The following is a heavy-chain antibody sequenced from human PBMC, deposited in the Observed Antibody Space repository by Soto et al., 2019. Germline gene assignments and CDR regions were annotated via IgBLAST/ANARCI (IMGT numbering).Heavy chain of an antibody. V-gene: IGHV4-34*01. CDR3: ARWGSGWYYFDY. D-gene: IGHD6-19*01. CDR1: GGSFSGYY. Sequence: QVQLQQWGAGLLKPSETLSLTCAVYGGSFSGYYWSWIRQPPGKGLEWIGEINHSGSTNYNPSLKSRVTISVDASKNQFSLKLSSVAAADTAVYYCARWGSGWYYFDYWGQVTLVTVSS. J-gene: IGHJ4*02. CDR2: INHSGST.